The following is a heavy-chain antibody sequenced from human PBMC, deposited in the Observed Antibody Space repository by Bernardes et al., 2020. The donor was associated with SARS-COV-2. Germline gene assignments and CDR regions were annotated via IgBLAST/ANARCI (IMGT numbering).Heavy chain of an antibody. CDR1: GGSISSGGYS. D-gene: IGHD7-27*01. J-gene: IGHJ5*02. V-gene: IGHV4-30-2*01. CDR3: AREVTGDQGWFDP. Sequence: SETLSLTCAVSGGSISSGGYSWSWIRQPPGKGLEWIGYIYHSGSTYYNPSLKSRVTISVDRSKNQFSLKLSSVTAADTAVYYCAREVTGDQGWFDPWGQGTLVTVSS. CDR2: IYHSGST.